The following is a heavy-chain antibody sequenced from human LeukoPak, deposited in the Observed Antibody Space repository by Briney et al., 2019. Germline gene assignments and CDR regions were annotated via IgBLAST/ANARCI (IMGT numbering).Heavy chain of an antibody. CDR3: ARDSGPWGVFDP. J-gene: IGHJ5*02. CDR2: IYYSGST. D-gene: IGHD3-10*01. Sequence: SETLSLTGAVSGGSISSGGYSWSWLRQPPGKGLEWIGYIYYSGSTYYNPSLKSRVTISVDTSKNQFSLKLSSVTPADTAVYYCARDSGPWGVFDPWGQGTLVSVSS. CDR1: GGSISSGGYS. V-gene: IGHV4-30-4*07.